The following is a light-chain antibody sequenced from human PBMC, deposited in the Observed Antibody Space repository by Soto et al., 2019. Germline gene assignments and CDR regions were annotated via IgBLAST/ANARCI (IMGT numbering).Light chain of an antibody. Sequence: QSALTQPASVSGSPGQSITISCTGTSSDVGGYKYVSWYQQHPGKAPKLMIYDVSNRPSGVSNRFSGSKSGNTASLTISGLQAEDEADYYCSSYTSSCTQVFGTGTKLTVL. J-gene: IGLJ1*01. V-gene: IGLV2-14*01. CDR2: DVS. CDR3: SSYTSSCTQV. CDR1: SSDVGGYKY.